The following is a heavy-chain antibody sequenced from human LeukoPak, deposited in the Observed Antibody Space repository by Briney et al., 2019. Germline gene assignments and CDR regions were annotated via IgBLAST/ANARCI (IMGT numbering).Heavy chain of an antibody. J-gene: IGHJ4*02. V-gene: IGHV3-7*04. CDR3: ARDRSITAADFVY. D-gene: IGHD6-13*01. CDR2: IKQDGSEK. Sequence: GGSLRLSSAASGFTFRNYWMSWVRQAPGQGLEWVANIKQDGSEKYYVDSVKGRFTISRDNAKNSLYLQMNSLTAEDTAVYYCARDRSITAADFVYWGQGTLVTVSS. CDR1: GFTFRNYW.